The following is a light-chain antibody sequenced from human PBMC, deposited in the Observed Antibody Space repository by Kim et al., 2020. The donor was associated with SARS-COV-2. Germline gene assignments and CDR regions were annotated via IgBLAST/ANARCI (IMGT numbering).Light chain of an antibody. CDR3: QVWDSSSDHWV. V-gene: IGLV3-21*04. CDR1: NIGSKS. J-gene: IGLJ3*02. CDR2: YDS. Sequence: PGKTTRITCGGNNIGSKSVHWYQQKPGQAPVLVIYYDSDRPSGIPERFSGSNSGNTATLTISRVEAGDEADYYCQVWDSSSDHWVFGGGTKLTVL.